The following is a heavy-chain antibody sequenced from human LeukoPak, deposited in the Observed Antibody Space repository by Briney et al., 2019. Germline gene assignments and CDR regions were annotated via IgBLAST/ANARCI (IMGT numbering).Heavy chain of an antibody. V-gene: IGHV4-34*01. D-gene: IGHD6-19*01. Sequence: SVTLSLTCAVYGGSFSGYYWSWIRQPPGKGLERIGEINHSGSTNYNPSLKSRVTISVDTSKNQFSLKLSSVTAADTAVYYCARDSSGWYTSGYWGQGTLVTVSS. CDR2: INHSGST. CDR1: GGSFSGYY. J-gene: IGHJ4*02. CDR3: ARDSSGWYTSGY.